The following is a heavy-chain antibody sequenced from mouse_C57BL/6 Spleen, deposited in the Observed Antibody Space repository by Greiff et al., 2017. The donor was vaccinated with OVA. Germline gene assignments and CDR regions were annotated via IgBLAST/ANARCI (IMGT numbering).Heavy chain of an antibody. CDR2: IHPNSGST. CDR3: ARSGAY. D-gene: IGHD3-1*01. V-gene: IGHV1-64*01. CDR1: GYTFTSYW. J-gene: IGHJ3*01. Sequence: QVQLQQPGAELVKPGASVKLSCKASGYTFTSYWMHWVKQRPGQGLEWIGMIHPNSGSTNYNEKFKSKATLTVDKSSSTTYMQLSSLTSEDSAVYCCARSGAYWGQGTLVTVSA.